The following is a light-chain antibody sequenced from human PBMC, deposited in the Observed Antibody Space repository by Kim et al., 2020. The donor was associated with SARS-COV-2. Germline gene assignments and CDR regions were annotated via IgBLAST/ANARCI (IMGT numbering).Light chain of an antibody. CDR1: QSVTSNY. J-gene: IGKJ1*01. CDR3: QQYGSSPRT. V-gene: IGKV3-20*01. CDR2: GAS. Sequence: EIVLTQSPGTLSLSPGDRATLSCRASQSVTSNYLGWYQQKPGQSPRLLIFGASSRATGIPDRFSGSGSGTDFTLTISRLEPEDFAVYYCQQYGSSPRTFGQGTKVDIK.